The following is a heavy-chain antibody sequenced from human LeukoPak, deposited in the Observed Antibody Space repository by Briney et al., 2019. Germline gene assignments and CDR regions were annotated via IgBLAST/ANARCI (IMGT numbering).Heavy chain of an antibody. Sequence: PSETLSLTCTVSGGSISSYYWIWLRQPPGKGLEWIGYIYYSGSTNYNPSLKSRVTISVDTSKNQFSLKLSSVTAADTAVYYCARVPTEYWFDPWGQGTLVTVSS. CDR2: IYYSGST. J-gene: IGHJ5*02. V-gene: IGHV4-59*01. CDR3: ARVPTEYWFDP. CDR1: GGSISSYY. D-gene: IGHD4-11*01.